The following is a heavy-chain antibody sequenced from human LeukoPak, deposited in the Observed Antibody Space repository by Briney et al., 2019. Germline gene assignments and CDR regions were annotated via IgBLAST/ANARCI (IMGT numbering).Heavy chain of an antibody. CDR1: GFTFGDYA. J-gene: IGHJ6*03. CDR3: TTVLRFLEWLLDPYYYYYMDV. D-gene: IGHD3-3*01. Sequence: GGSLRLSCTASGFTFGDYAMSWFRQAPGKGLVWVGFIRSKAYGGTTEYAASVKGRFTISRDDSKSIAYLQMNSLKTEDTAVYYCTTVLRFLEWLLDPYYYYYMDVGGKGTTVPVSS. V-gene: IGHV3-49*03. CDR2: IRSKAYGGTT.